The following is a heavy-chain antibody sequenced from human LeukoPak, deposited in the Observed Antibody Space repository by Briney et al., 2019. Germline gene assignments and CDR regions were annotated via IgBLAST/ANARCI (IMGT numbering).Heavy chain of an antibody. CDR3: VKANGGSQNYFDY. J-gene: IGHJ4*02. Sequence: PSETLSLTCTVSGDSINTYYWSWVRQPPGKGLEWVGYIYYSGRTNDNPSLKSRVTISVDTSKNQFSLKLSSVTAADTAVYYCVKANGGSQNYFDYWGQGTLVTVSS. V-gene: IGHV4-59*12. D-gene: IGHD2-15*01. CDR2: IYYSGRT. CDR1: GDSINTYY.